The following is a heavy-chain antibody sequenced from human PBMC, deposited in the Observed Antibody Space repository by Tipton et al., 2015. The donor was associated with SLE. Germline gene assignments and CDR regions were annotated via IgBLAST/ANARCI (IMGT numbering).Heavy chain of an antibody. V-gene: IGHV3-23*01. CDR3: ARDYGGALDY. J-gene: IGHJ4*02. Sequence: SSSSYYWGWVRQAPGKGLEWVSAISGSGGSTYYADSVKGRFTISRDNSKNTLYLQMNSLRAEDTAVYYCARDYGGALDYWGQGTLVTVSS. CDR1: SSSSYY. CDR2: ISGSGGST. D-gene: IGHD3-10*01.